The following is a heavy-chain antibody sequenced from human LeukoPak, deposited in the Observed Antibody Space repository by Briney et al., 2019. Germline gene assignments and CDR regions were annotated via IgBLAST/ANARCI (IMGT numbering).Heavy chain of an antibody. CDR2: ISYDGSNK. D-gene: IGHD1-26*01. V-gene: IGHV3-30*09. CDR1: GFTFSSYA. J-gene: IGHJ3*02. Sequence: GRSLRLSCAASGFTFSSYAMHWVRQAPGKGLEWLAVISYDGSNKYYADSVKGRFAISRDNSKNTLYMQMNGLRADDTAVYYCTKDLYSSAWTDAFDIWGQGTMVTVSS. CDR3: TKDLYSSAWTDAFDI.